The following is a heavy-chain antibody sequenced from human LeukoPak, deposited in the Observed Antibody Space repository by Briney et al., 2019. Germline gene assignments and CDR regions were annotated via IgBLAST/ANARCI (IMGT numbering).Heavy chain of an antibody. Sequence: GGSLRLSCAASGFTFSDHYMDWVRQAPGKGLEWVGRTRNKANSYTTEYAASVKGRFTISRDNSKNSLYLQMNSLETEDTAVYYCARADVFDSNFDYWGQGTLVTVSS. CDR3: ARADVFDSNFDY. CDR1: GFTFSDHY. V-gene: IGHV3-72*01. CDR2: TRNKANSYTT. J-gene: IGHJ4*02. D-gene: IGHD5/OR15-5a*01.